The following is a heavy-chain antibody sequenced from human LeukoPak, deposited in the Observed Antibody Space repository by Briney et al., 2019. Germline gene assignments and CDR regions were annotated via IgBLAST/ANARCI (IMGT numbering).Heavy chain of an antibody. CDR1: GFTFSNAW. CDR2: IQQDGSAK. J-gene: IGHJ4*02. CDR3: VREYRGSSDFDY. D-gene: IGHD1-26*01. Sequence: QPGGSLRLSCAASGFTFSNAWMSWVRQAPGKGLEWVANIQQDGSAKHYLDSVKGRFTISRDNAKNSLYLQMNSLRAEDTAVYYCVREYRGSSDFDYWGQGTLVTVSS. V-gene: IGHV3-7*04.